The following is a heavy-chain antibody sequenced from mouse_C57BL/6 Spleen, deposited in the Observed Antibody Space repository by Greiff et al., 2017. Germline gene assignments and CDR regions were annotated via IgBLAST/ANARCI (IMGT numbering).Heavy chain of an antibody. J-gene: IGHJ1*03. CDR1: GYTFTSYW. D-gene: IGHD2-4*01. CDR3: ARGYDYDGGYFDV. V-gene: IGHV1-50*01. Sequence: QVQLQQSGAELVKPGASVKLSCKASGYTFTSYWMPWVKQRPGQGLEWIGEIDPSDSYTNYNQKFKGKATLTVDTSSSTAYMQLSSLTSEDSAVYYCARGYDYDGGYFDVWGTGTTVTVSS. CDR2: IDPSDSYT.